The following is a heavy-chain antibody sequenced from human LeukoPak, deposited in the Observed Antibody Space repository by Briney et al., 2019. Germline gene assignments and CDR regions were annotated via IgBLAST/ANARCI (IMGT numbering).Heavy chain of an antibody. J-gene: IGHJ4*02. CDR1: GFTFSIYS. Sequence: GGSLRLSCVVSGFTFSIYSMNWVRQAPGKGLEWVSSISSRGDYKYYADSVKGRFTISRDNAKNSMFLQLNSLRAEDTAVYYCARTPDLYGGYKSYYDYWGQGTLVTVSS. V-gene: IGHV3-21*01. CDR2: ISSRGDYK. CDR3: ARTPDLYGGYKSYYDY. D-gene: IGHD5-12*01.